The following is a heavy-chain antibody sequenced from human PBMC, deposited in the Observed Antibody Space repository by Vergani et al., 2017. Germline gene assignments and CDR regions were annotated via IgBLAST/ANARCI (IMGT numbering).Heavy chain of an antibody. V-gene: IGHV1-46*03. J-gene: IGHJ6*02. Sequence: QVQLVQSGAEVKKPGASVKVSCKASGYTFTSYYMHWVRQAPGRGLEWMGIINPSGGSTSYAQQCQGRVTMTRDTSTSTVYIELSSLRSEATAVYYCAKVVGDTGGFSDGMDVWGQGTTVTVS. D-gene: IGHD2-8*02. CDR2: INPSGGST. CDR3: AKVVGDTGGFSDGMDV. CDR1: GYTFTSYY.